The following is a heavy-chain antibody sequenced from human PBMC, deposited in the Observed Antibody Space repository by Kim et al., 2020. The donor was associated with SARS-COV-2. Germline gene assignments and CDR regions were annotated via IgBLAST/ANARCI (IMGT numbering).Heavy chain of an antibody. J-gene: IGHJ3*02. CDR3: ARQGAYCGGDCYWGVFDI. D-gene: IGHD2-21*02. V-gene: IGHV4-39*01. Sequence: SETLSLTCTVSGGSISSSSYYWGWIRQPPGKGLEWIGSIYYSGSTYYNPSLKSRVTISVDTSKNQFSLKLSSVTAADTAVYYCARQGAYCGGDCYWGVFDIWGQGTMVTVSS. CDR1: GGSISSSSYY. CDR2: IYYSGST.